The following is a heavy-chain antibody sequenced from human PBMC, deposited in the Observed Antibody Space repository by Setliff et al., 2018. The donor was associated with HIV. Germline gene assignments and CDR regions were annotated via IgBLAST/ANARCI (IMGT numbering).Heavy chain of an antibody. J-gene: IGHJ4*02. CDR3: ARNPRPIAAAGFDLDY. V-gene: IGHV3-66*01. CDR1: GFTVSTNY. CDR2: IYTGGST. Sequence: GGSLRLSCAASGFTVSTNYMSWVRQAPGKGLEWVSIIYTGGSTYYADSVKGRFAISRDNAKNSIHLQMNSLRAEDTAVYYCARNPRPIAAAGFDLDYWGQGTMVTVSS. D-gene: IGHD6-13*01.